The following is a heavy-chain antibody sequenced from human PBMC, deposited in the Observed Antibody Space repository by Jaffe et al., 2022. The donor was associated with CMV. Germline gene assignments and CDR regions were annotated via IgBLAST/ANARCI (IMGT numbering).Heavy chain of an antibody. D-gene: IGHD3-10*01. CDR1: GFTFSNAW. CDR2: IKSKTDGGTT. V-gene: IGHV3-15*01. Sequence: EVQLVESGGGLVKPGGSLRLSCAASGFTFSNAWMSWVRQAPGKGLEWVGRIKSKTDGGTTDYAAPVKGRFSISRDDSKNTLYLQMNSLKTEDTAVYYCTTLRGVGLQWFGELSSYYYMDVWGKGTTVTVSS. CDR3: TTLRGVGLQWFGELSSYYYMDV. J-gene: IGHJ6*03.